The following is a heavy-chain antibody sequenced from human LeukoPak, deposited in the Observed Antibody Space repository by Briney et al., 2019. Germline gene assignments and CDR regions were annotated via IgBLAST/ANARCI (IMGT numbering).Heavy chain of an antibody. CDR1: GFIFSIYN. Sequence: GGSLRLSCAASGFIFSIYNMNWVRQAPGKGLEWVSYISSSGSTIYYADSVKGRFTISRDNAKNSLSLQMNSLRAEDTAAYFCARGRDAVVVPAAVDYWGQGTLVTVSS. V-gene: IGHV3-48*01. D-gene: IGHD2-2*01. CDR2: ISSSGSTI. J-gene: IGHJ4*02. CDR3: ARGRDAVVVPAAVDY.